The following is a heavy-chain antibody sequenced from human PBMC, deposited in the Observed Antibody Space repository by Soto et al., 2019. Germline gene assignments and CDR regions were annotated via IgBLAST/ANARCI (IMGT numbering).Heavy chain of an antibody. CDR2: IYHSGST. J-gene: IGHJ4*02. Sequence: QLQLQESGSGLVKPSQTLSLTCAVSGGSISSGGYSWSWIRQPPGKALGWIGYIYHSGSTYYNPFLKRRVSISVDRSKNQFSLKLSSVTAADSSLYYCARIPSHWGQGTLVTVSS. D-gene: IGHD2-21*01. CDR3: ARIPSH. CDR1: GGSISSGGYS. V-gene: IGHV4-30-2*01.